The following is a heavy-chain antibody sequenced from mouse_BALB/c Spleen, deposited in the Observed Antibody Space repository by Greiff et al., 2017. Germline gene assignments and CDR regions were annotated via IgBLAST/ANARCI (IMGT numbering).Heavy chain of an antibody. CDR2: INPSSGYT. D-gene: IGHD2-2*01. J-gene: IGHJ2*01. Sequence: HVHLQQSGAELSRPGASVKMSCKSSGYTFTSYTMHWVKQRPGQGLEWIGYINPSSGYTNYNQKFQDKATLTADNSFSTAYMQLRSLTSEDSAVYYCAREGYGYEDNWGQGTTLTVTT. V-gene: IGHV1-4*01. CDR3: AREGYGYEDN. CDR1: GYTFTSYT.